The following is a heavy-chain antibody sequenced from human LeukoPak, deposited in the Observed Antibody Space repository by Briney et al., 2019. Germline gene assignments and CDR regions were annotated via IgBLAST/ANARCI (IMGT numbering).Heavy chain of an antibody. J-gene: IGHJ4*02. CDR2: IWYDGTNK. CDR1: GFTFTIYG. Sequence: PGRSLRLSCAASGFTFTIYGMHWVRQAPGKGLEWVAVIWYDGTNKYYADSVKGRFTISRDNSKNTLYLQMNSLRAEDTALYYCARDALGGFDHWGQGTLVTVSS. CDR3: ARDALGGFDH. D-gene: IGHD3-10*01. V-gene: IGHV3-33*01.